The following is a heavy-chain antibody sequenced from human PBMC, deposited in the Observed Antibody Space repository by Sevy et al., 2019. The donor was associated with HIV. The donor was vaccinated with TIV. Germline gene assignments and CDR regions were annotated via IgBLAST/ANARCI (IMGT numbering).Heavy chain of an antibody. J-gene: IGHJ4*02. CDR3: TRDLYGSRWFYFDY. CDR1: GFTFGDYA. Sequence: GGSLRLSCTASGFTFGDYAMSWFRQAPGKGLEWVGFIKTKTYSGTTEYAASVKGRFIISRDDSKNIAYLQMNSLKTEDTAVYYCTRDLYGSRWFYFDYWGQGTLVTVSS. CDR2: IKTKTYSGTT. V-gene: IGHV3-49*03. D-gene: IGHD6-19*01.